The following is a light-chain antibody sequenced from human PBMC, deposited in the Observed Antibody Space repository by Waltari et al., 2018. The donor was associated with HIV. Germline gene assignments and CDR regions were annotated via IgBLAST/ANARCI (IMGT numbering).Light chain of an antibody. CDR1: QSLLYSSDNKNY. CDR3: QQYFRAPLT. J-gene: IGKJ4*01. Sequence: DIVMTQSPDSLAVSLGERATIRCKSRQSLLYSSDNKNYFAWYQQKPGQPPNLLIYWASTRESGVPDRFSGSGSGTDFTLTINNLQAEDVAVYYCQQYFRAPLTFGGGTRVEIK. CDR2: WAS. V-gene: IGKV4-1*01.